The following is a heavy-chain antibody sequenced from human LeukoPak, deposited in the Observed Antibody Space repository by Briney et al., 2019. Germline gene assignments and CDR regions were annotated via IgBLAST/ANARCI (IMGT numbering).Heavy chain of an antibody. CDR3: ARGADGVSSNSRGWFDP. CDR2: ISGSSDII. J-gene: IGHJ5*02. Sequence: GALRLSCAASGFTFSSYGMNWVRQAPGKGLEWVSHISGSSDIIFYADSVKGRFTISRDNAKNSLYLQMNSLRAEDTAVYYCARGADGVSSNSRGWFDPWGQGTLVTVSS. D-gene: IGHD2-15*01. V-gene: IGHV3-48*01. CDR1: GFTFSSYG.